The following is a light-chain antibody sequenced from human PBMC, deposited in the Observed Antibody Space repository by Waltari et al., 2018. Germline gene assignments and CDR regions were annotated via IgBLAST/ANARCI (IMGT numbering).Light chain of an antibody. CDR2: CAS. CDR1: QNVPNAY. J-gene: IGKJ4*01. CDR3: QQHGDSPLLT. Sequence: EIVLTQSPGTLSLSPGERATLSGRASQNVPNAYLTGYQQKPGQAPRLLLYCASRRATGIPDRFSGTGSGTDFTLTISRLEPEDSAVYFCQQHGDSPLLTFGGGTKMEIK. V-gene: IGKV3-20*01.